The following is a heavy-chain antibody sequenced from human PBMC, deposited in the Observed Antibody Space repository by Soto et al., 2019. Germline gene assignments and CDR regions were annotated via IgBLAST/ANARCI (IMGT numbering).Heavy chain of an antibody. CDR1: GFTFSSYA. J-gene: IGHJ3*01. V-gene: IGHV3-30-3*01. CDR2: ISYDGSNK. CDR3: ARDQFFYYVMVRYRPSAFHF. Sequence: GGSLRLSCAASGFTFSSYAMHWVRQAPGKGLEWVAVISYDGSNKYYADSVKGRFTISRDNSKNTLYLQMNSLRAEDTAVYYCARDQFFYYVMVRYRPSAFHFRCKGTM. D-gene: IGHD2-8*01.